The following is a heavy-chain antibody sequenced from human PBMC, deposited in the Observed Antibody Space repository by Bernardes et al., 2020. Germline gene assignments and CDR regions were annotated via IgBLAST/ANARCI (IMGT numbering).Heavy chain of an antibody. CDR1: GFTFSSYS. CDR2: ISDTSKTI. V-gene: IGHV3-48*01. Sequence: GGSLRLSCAASGFTFSSYSINWVRQAPGKGLEWVSYISDTSKTIYYADSVKGRFTISRDDAKSSLYLQMNSLRAEDTAVYYCARGYYYFADWGLGTLVTVSS. J-gene: IGHJ4*02. D-gene: IGHD6-13*01. CDR3: ARGYYYFAD.